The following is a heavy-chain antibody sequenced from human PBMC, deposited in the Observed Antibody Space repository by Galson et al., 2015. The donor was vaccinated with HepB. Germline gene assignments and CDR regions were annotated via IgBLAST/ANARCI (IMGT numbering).Heavy chain of an antibody. CDR2: IIPILGIA. CDR3: ARDYGGNSGTTPFSY. D-gene: IGHD4-23*01. CDR1: GGTFSSYT. Sequence: SVKVSCKASGGTFSSYTISWVRQAPGQGLEWMGRIIPILGIANYAQKFQGRVTSTADKSTSTAYMELSSLRSEDTAVYYCARDYGGNSGTTPFSYWGQGTLVTVSS. V-gene: IGHV1-69*04. J-gene: IGHJ4*02.